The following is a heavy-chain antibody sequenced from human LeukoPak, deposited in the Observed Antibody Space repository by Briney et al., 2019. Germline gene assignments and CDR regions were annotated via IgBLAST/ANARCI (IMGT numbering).Heavy chain of an antibody. CDR3: AGEPIVTAGIVGYY. CDR2: IRYDGSNK. CDR1: GFTFSSYG. Sequence: TGGSLRLSCAASGFTFSSYGMHWVRQAPGKGLEWVAFIRYDGSNKYYADSVKGRFTISRDNSKNTLYLQMNSLRAEDTAVYYCAGEPIVTAGIVGYYWGQGTLATVSS. V-gene: IGHV3-30*02. D-gene: IGHD2-2*01. J-gene: IGHJ4*02.